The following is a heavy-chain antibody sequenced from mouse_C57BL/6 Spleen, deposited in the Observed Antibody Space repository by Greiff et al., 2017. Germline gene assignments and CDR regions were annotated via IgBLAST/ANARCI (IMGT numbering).Heavy chain of an antibody. D-gene: IGHD1-1*01. CDR3: ARKYGSSLYAMDY. V-gene: IGHV14-2*01. J-gene: IGHJ4*01. CDR2: IDPEDGET. Sequence: VQLKEPGAELVKPGASVKLSCTASGFNIKDYYMHWVKQSTEQGLAWIGRIDPEDGETIYAPKFLGKATITADTSSNTAYLQLSSLTSSDTAVYYCARKYGSSLYAMDYWGQGTSVTVSS. CDR1: GFNIKDYY.